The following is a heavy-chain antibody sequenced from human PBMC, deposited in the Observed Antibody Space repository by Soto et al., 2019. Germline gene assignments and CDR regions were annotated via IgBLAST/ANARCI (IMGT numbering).Heavy chain of an antibody. CDR2: IYWDGDN. Sequence: QITLKESGPTLVKPTETLTLTCTLSGFSLSTSGVGVGWIRQSPGKALEWLALIYWDGDNRHSPSLRSRLTITKDSPKNQGVLRITNMDPVATATYYCAHFSLIHQTLDYWGQGPLDTVSS. CDR3: AHFSLIHQTLDY. J-gene: IGHJ4*02. V-gene: IGHV2-5*02. D-gene: IGHD3-16*02. CDR1: GFSLSTSGVG.